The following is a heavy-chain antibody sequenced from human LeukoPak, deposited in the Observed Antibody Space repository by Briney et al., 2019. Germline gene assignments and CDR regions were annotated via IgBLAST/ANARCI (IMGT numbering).Heavy chain of an antibody. CDR2: ISYDGSNK. V-gene: IGHV3-30-3*01. Sequence: GGSLRLSCAASGFTFSSYAMHWVRQAPGKGLEWVAVISYDGSNKYYPDSVKGRFTISRDNSKNTLYLQMNSLRADDTAVYYCAIAKGPVDIVVAATGVFGYWGQGALVTVSS. CDR1: GFTFSSYA. CDR3: AIAKGPVDIVVAATGVFGY. D-gene: IGHD6-19*01. J-gene: IGHJ4*02.